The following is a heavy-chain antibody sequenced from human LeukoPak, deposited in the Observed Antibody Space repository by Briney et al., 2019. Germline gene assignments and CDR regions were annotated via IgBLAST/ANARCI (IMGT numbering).Heavy chain of an antibody. CDR3: AKYSGSGTYLDY. CDR2: IRSRGGTT. CDR1: GFTFSSHV. Sequence: GGSLRLSCAASGFTFSSHVMGWVRQAPGKGLDWVSSIRSRGGTTFYADSVKGRFTISRDSSKNTLYLQMSSLRAEDTAVYYCAKYSGSGTYLDYWGQGTLVTVSS. J-gene: IGHJ4*02. V-gene: IGHV3-23*01. D-gene: IGHD3-10*01.